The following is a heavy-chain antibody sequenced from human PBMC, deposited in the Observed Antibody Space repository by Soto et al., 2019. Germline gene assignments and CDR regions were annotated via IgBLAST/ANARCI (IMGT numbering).Heavy chain of an antibody. CDR3: AKDGRSYYDFWSGSYYFDY. V-gene: IGHV3-23*01. CDR2: ISGSGGST. Sequence: PGGSLRLSCAASGFTFSSYVMSWVRQAPGKGLEWVSGISGSGGSTYYADSVKGRFTISRDNFKNTLFLHMNSLRAEDTAVYYCAKDGRSYYDFWSGSYYFDYWGQGTPVTVSS. J-gene: IGHJ4*02. CDR1: GFTFSSYV. D-gene: IGHD3-3*01.